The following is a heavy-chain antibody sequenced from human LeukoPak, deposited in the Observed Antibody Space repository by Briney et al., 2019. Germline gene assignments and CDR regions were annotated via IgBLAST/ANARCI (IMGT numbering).Heavy chain of an antibody. CDR1: GGSVSGNSPSSYY. CDR2: VYHSGST. V-gene: IGHV4-61*01. J-gene: IGHJ5*02. Sequence: SETLSLTCTVSGGSVSGNSPSSYYWSWIRQPPGRGLEYIGHVYHSGSTNYGPSLRGRVTISLDTSKNQFSLEVTALTAADTAVYYCARQRRIGPGWFDPWGQGILVTVSS. CDR3: ARQRRIGPGWFDP. D-gene: IGHD3-10*01.